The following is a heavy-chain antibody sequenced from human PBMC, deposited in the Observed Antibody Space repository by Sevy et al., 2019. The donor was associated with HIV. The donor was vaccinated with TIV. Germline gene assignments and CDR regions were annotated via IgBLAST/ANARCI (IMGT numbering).Heavy chain of an antibody. J-gene: IGHJ5*02. V-gene: IGHV5-51*01. CDR3: ARKDMEENWFDP. Sequence: GESLKISCQGSGYNFASYWIAWVRQMPGKGLEWMGIIFPGDSETSYSSSFQGQVTISADKSMQTSYLQFSSLKTSDTAIYYCARKDMEENWFDPWGQGTLVTVSS. CDR2: IFPGDSET. CDR1: GYNFASYW. D-gene: IGHD1-1*01.